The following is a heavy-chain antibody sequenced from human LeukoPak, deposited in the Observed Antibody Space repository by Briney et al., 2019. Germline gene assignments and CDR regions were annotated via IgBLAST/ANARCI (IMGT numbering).Heavy chain of an antibody. D-gene: IGHD3-22*01. V-gene: IGHV4-34*01. Sequence: SETLSLTCAVYGGSFSGYYWSWIRQPPGKGLEWIGEINHSGSTNYNPSLKSRVTISVDTSKNQFSLKLSSVTAADTAVYYCATTRRHYYDSSGSGGVDYWGQGTLVTVSS. J-gene: IGHJ4*02. CDR2: INHSGST. CDR3: ATTRRHYYDSSGSGGVDY. CDR1: GGSFSGYY.